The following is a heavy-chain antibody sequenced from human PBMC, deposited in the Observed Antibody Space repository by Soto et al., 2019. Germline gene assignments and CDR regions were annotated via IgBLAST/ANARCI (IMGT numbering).Heavy chain of an antibody. V-gene: IGHV3-23*01. J-gene: IGHJ4*02. CDR3: VAGYSDGG. D-gene: IGHD5-12*01. CDR1: GFTISSYG. Sequence: EVQLLESGGGLIQPGGSLRLSCAASGFTISSYGMNWVRQAPGKGLEWVSAISADGSNTYYADSVRGRFTVSRDNSKYALYLQRSSLRAEGTAVYYFVAGYSDGGGARGTLVTVSS. CDR2: ISADGSNT.